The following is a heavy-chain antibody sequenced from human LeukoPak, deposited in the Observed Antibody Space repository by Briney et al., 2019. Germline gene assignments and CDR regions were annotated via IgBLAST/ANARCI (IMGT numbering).Heavy chain of an antibody. Sequence: GGSLRLSCAASGFRFSDYWMTWVRQVPGKGLEWVANIRQGGNEMYYADSVKDRFTISRDNARNSLHLEMNSLRTEDTAVYYCARVGAWELQRVFDYWGQGTLVTVSS. D-gene: IGHD1-26*01. CDR3: ARVGAWELQRVFDY. V-gene: IGHV3-7*01. J-gene: IGHJ4*02. CDR2: IRQGGNEM. CDR1: GFRFSDYW.